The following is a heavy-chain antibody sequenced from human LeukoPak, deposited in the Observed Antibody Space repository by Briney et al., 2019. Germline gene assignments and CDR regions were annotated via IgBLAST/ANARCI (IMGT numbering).Heavy chain of an antibody. J-gene: IGHJ4*02. V-gene: IGHV3-30*03. CDR1: GFIFKNYG. CDR3: ARGGGYSGWYSAAQINNADY. CDR2: ISYDGSNK. Sequence: GGSLRLSCSASGFIFKNYGMHWVRQAPGKGLEWVAVISYDGSNKYYADSVKGRFTISRDNSKNSLYLQMNSLRAEDTAVYYCARGGGYSGWYSAAQINNADYWGQGTLVTVSS. D-gene: IGHD6-19*01.